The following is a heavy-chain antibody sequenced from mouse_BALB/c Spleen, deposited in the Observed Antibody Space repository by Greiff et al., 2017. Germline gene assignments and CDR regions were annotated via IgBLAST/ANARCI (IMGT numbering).Heavy chain of an antibody. CDR2: INPSTGYT. Sequence: VQLQQSGAELAKPGASVKMSCKASGYTFTSYWMHWVKQRPGQGLEWIGYINPSTGYTEYNQKFKDKATLTADKSSSTAYMQLSSLTSEDSAVYYCARSRISSGPWFAYWGQGTLVTVSA. CDR1: GYTFTSYW. D-gene: IGHD3-1*01. V-gene: IGHV1-7*01. CDR3: ARSRISSGPWFAY. J-gene: IGHJ3*01.